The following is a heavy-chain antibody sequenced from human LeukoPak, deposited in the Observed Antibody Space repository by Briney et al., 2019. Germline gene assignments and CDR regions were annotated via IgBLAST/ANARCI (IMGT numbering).Heavy chain of an antibody. V-gene: IGHV3-23*01. CDR3: AKRGVVIRVILVGFHKEAYYFDS. J-gene: IGHJ4*02. CDR1: GFIFSSYP. Sequence: GGSLRLSCAASGFIFSSYPMSWVRQAPGKGLEWVAGISDSGGRTNYADSVKGRFTISRDNPKNTLYLQMNSLRVEDTAVYFCAKRGVVIRVILVGFHKEAYYFDSWGQGALVTVSS. D-gene: IGHD3-22*01. CDR2: ISDSGGRT.